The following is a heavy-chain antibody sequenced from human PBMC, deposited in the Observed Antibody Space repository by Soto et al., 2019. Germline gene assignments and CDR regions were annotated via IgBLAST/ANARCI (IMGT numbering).Heavy chain of an antibody. J-gene: IGHJ6*02. Sequence: SETLSLACTVSGGSISSYYWSWIRQPPGKGLEWIGYIYYSGSTNYNPSLKSRVTISVDTSKNQFSLKLSSVTAADTAVYYCATLGGTTGTFNYYYYGMDVWGQGTTVTVSS. CDR3: ATLGGTTGTFNYYYYGMDV. CDR2: IYYSGST. V-gene: IGHV4-59*12. D-gene: IGHD1-1*01. CDR1: GGSISSYY.